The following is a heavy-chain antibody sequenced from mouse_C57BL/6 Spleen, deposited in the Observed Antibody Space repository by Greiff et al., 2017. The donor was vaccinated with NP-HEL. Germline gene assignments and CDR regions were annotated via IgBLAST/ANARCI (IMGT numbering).Heavy chain of an antibody. Sequence: VQLQQSGAELVRPGSSVKLSCKASGYTFTSYWMHWVKQRPIQGLEWIGNIDPSDSETHYNQKFKDKATLTVDKSSSTAYMQLSSLTSEDSAVYYCASPLYYGSSNWYFDVWGTGTTVTVSS. CDR1: GYTFTSYW. V-gene: IGHV1-52*01. D-gene: IGHD1-1*01. CDR2: IDPSDSET. CDR3: ASPLYYGSSNWYFDV. J-gene: IGHJ1*03.